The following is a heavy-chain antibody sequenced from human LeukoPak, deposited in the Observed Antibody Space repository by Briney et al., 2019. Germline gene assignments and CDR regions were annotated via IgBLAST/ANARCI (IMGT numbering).Heavy chain of an antibody. CDR1: GYTFTSNG. CDR2: ISAYNGNT. CDR3: ARDLAAAAGIGMGNYYYYGMDV. V-gene: IGHV1-18*01. Sequence: ASVKVSCKASGYTFTSNGISWVRQAPGQGLEWMGWISAYNGNTNYAQKLQGRVTMTTDTSTSTAYTELRSLRSDDTAVYYCARDLAAAAGIGMGNYYYYGMDVWGQGTTVTVSS. J-gene: IGHJ6*02. D-gene: IGHD6-13*01.